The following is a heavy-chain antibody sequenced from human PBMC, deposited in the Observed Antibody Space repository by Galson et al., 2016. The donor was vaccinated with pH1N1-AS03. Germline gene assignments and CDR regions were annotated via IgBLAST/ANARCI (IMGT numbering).Heavy chain of an antibody. J-gene: IGHJ4*02. CDR1: GFSLATSGVG. Sequence: PALVKPTQTLTLTCAFSGFSLATSGVGVGWIRQPSGKALEWLALIYWDDDKLYNPSLKSRLTVTKDTSKNLVVLTLTDMDPVDTATYFCTRSRYYNTNLYYFDYWGQGTLVTVSS. CDR2: IYWDDDK. CDR3: TRSRYYNTNLYYFDY. D-gene: IGHD2/OR15-2a*01. V-gene: IGHV2-5*02.